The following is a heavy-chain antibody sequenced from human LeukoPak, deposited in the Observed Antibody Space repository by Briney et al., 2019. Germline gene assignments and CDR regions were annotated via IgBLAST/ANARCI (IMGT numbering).Heavy chain of an antibody. V-gene: IGHV4-31*03. Sequence: SQTLSLTCTVSGGSISSGVSYWSWIRQHPGKGPEWIAYIYYSGSSSYNPSLKSRVTISVDTSKNQFSLKLSSVTAADTAVYYCARDYRFDSGYDLLDAFDVWGQGTMVTVSS. CDR3: ARDYRFDSGYDLLDAFDV. CDR1: GGSISSGVSY. D-gene: IGHD5-12*01. CDR2: IYYSGSS. J-gene: IGHJ3*01.